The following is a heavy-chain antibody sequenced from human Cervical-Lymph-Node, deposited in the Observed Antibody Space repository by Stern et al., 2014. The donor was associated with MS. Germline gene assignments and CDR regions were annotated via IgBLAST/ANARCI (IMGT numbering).Heavy chain of an antibody. J-gene: IGHJ4*02. CDR3: ARDYGGYFDN. CDR1: GFTFNKFW. V-gene: IGHV3-74*01. Sequence: EVQLVESGGGVVQPGGSLRLSCGVSGFTFNKFWMHWVRQVPGMGLMWVSRINMDGSKTDYADSVQGRFTISRDNTKDTVYLQMDSLRPDDTAVYYCARDYGGYFDNWGQGTLVTVSP. D-gene: IGHD4/OR15-4a*01. CDR2: INMDGSKT.